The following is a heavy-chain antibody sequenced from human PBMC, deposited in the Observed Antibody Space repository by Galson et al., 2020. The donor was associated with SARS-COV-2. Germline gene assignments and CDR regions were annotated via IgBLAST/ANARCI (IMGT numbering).Heavy chain of an antibody. D-gene: IGHD3-10*01. V-gene: IGHV3-9*01. Sequence: SLKISCAASGFTFKDYAMHWVRQAPGKGLEWVSGISWNSDNTAYADSVKGRFTISRDNARNSLYLQMNSLRTEDTALYYCAKGSMVRGVTNSGFEPCGRGALVTGSP. J-gene: IGHJ5*02. CDR1: GFTFKDYA. CDR2: ISWNSDNT. CDR3: AKGSMVRGVTNSGFEP.